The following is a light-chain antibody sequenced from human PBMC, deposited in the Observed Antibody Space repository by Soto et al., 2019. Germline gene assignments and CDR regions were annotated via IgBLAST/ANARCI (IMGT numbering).Light chain of an antibody. Sequence: QSALTQPASVSGSPGQSITISCTGTSSDVGGYNYVSWYQQHPGKAPKLMIYEVSNRPSGVSNRFSGSKSGNTASLTISGLQAEDAADYYCSSYRRSSTLVFGTGTKLTVL. CDR1: SSDVGGYNY. CDR3: SSYRRSSTLV. J-gene: IGLJ1*01. CDR2: EVS. V-gene: IGLV2-14*01.